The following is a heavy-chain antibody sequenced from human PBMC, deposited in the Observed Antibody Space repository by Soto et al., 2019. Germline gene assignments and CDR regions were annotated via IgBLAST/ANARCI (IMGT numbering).Heavy chain of an antibody. V-gene: IGHV3-30-3*01. D-gene: IGHD6-19*01. Sequence: LRLSCAASGFTFSSYAMHWVRQAPGKGLEWVAVISYDGSNKYYADSVKGRFTISRDNSKNTLYLQMNSLRAEDTAVYYCARADGQRAVAGPTDDWGQGTMVTVSS. CDR3: ARADGQRAVAGPTDD. CDR1: GFTFSSYA. CDR2: ISYDGSNK. J-gene: IGHJ3*01.